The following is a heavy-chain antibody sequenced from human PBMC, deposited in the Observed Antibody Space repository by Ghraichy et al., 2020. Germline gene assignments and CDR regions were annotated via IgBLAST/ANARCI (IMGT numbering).Heavy chain of an antibody. V-gene: IGHV4-59*01. CDR2: IYYSGST. J-gene: IGHJ3*02. CDR3: ARVAVAGSLQWGAFDI. Sequence: SETLSLTCTVSGGSFSSYYWSWIRQPPGKGLEWIGYIYYSGSTNCNPSLKSRVTISVDTSKNQFSLKLSSVTAADTAVYYCARVAVAGSLQWGAFDIWGQGTMVTVSS. CDR1: GGSFSSYY. D-gene: IGHD6-19*01.